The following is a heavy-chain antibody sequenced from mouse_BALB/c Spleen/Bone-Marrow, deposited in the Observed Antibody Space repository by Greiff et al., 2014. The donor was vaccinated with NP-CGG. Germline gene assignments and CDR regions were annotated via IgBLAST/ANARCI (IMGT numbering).Heavy chain of an antibody. J-gene: IGHJ2*01. CDR1: GFSLTSYG. V-gene: IGHV2-4-1*01. CDR2: IWGGGST. Sequence: QVQLQQSGPGLVQPSQSLSITCTVSGFSLTSYGVHWVRQSPGKGLEWLGVIWGGGSTDYNAAFISRLSISKDNSKSQVFFEMNSLQADDSAIYYCARNRRYDVLDYWGQGTTLTVSS. CDR3: ARNRRYDVLDY. D-gene: IGHD2-14*01.